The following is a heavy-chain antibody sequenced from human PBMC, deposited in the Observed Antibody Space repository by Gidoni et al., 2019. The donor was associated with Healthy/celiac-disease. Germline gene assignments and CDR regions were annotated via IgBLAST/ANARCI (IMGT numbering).Heavy chain of an antibody. J-gene: IGHJ4*02. D-gene: IGHD5-12*01. CDR2: SYYSGST. CDR1: GGSISRGDYY. V-gene: IGHV4-30-4*01. CDR3: ARGERGLREVYFDY. Sequence: QVQLQESGPGLVKPSQTLSLTCPVSGGSISRGDYYWSWIRQPPGKGREWIGYSYYSGSTYYNPSLKSRVTISVDTSKNQFSLKLSSVTAADTAGYYCARGERGLREVYFDYWGQGTLVTVSS.